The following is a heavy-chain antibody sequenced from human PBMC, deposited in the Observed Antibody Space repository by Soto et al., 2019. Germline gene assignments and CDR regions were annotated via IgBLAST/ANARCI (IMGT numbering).Heavy chain of an antibody. V-gene: IGHV4-59*01. CDR2: IYYSGST. D-gene: IGHD6-19*01. J-gene: IGHJ4*02. CDR3: ARTYSSGWSKYFDY. CDR1: GGSISSYY. Sequence: SETLSLTCTVSGGSISSYYWSWIRQPPGKGLEWIGYIYYSGSTNYNPSLKSRVTISVDTSKNQFSLKLSSVTAADTAVYYCARTYSSGWSKYFDYWGQGTLVTVSS.